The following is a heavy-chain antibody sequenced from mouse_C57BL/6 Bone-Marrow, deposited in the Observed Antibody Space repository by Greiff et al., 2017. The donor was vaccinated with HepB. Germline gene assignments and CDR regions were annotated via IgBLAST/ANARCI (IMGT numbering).Heavy chain of an antibody. CDR3: ARKWIYYYGSSYYAMDY. CDR1: GYTFTSYW. D-gene: IGHD1-1*01. J-gene: IGHJ4*01. Sequence: VQLQQSGAELVKPGASVKMSCKASGYTFTSYWITWVKQRPGQGLEWIGDIYPGSGSTNYNEKFKSKATLTVDTSSSTAYMQLSSLTSEDSAVYYCARKWIYYYGSSYYAMDYWGQGTSVTVSS. V-gene: IGHV1-55*01. CDR2: IYPGSGST.